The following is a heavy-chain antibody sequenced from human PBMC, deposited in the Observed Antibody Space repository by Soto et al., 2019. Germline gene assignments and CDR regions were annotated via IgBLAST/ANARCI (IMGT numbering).Heavy chain of an antibody. CDR1: GFNFENYA. CDR3: AKDKSTGEYSYYRYMAV. CDR2: ISWNSGQL. J-gene: IGHJ6*03. V-gene: IGHV3-9*03. D-gene: IGHD4-17*01. Sequence: EVQLVESGGGLVQPDRPLRLSCEASGFNFENYAMHWVRQVPGKGLEWVSAISWNSGQLDYADSVRGRFTISRDNGKNSLYLEMNRLRPDAMALYFCAKDKSTGEYSYYRYMAVWGRGTTVIVSS.